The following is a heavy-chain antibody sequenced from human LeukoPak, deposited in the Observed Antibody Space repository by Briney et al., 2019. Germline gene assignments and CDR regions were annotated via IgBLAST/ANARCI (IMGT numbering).Heavy chain of an antibody. J-gene: IGHJ5*02. Sequence: ASVKVSCKASGYTFTSYDINWVRQATGQGLEWMGWMNPNSGNTGYAQKFQGRVTITRNTSISTAYMELSSLRSEDTAVYYCAKVSPSILYDSRGWFDPWGQGTLVTVSS. CDR1: GYTFTSYD. CDR3: AKVSPSILYDSRGWFDP. D-gene: IGHD3-3*01. V-gene: IGHV1-8*03. CDR2: MNPNSGNT.